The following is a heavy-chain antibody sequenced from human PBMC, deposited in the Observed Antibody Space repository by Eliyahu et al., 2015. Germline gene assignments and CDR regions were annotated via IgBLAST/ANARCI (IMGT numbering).Heavy chain of an antibody. V-gene: IGHV3-30*18. CDR2: ISYDGDSI. D-gene: IGHD1-26*01. Sequence: EWVXLISYDGDSIHYADSVKGRFTISRDNSKNILYLQMHTLRPEDTAIYYCAKDAKYSGSYYYDSWGQGTLVTVSS. J-gene: IGHJ4*02. CDR3: AKDAKYSGSYYYDS.